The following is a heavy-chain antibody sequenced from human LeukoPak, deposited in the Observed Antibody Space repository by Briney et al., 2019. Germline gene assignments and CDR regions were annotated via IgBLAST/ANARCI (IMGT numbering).Heavy chain of an antibody. D-gene: IGHD3-22*01. CDR2: IYYSGST. V-gene: IGHV4-61*01. CDR3: ARGRAYYYDCSDAFDI. Sequence: PSETLSLTCTVSGGSVSSGSYYWSWIRQPPGKGLEWIGYIYYSGSTNYNPSLKSRVTISVDTSKNQFSLKLSSVTAADTAVYYCARGRAYYYDCSDAFDIWGQGTMVTVSS. CDR1: GGSVSSGSYY. J-gene: IGHJ3*02.